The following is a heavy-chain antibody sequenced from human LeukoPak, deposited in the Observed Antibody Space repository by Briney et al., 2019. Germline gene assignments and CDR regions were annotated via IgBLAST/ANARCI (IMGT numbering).Heavy chain of an antibody. CDR2: ISYDGSNK. J-gene: IGHJ4*02. CDR1: GFTFSSYA. D-gene: IGHD3-22*01. CDR3: AREGYYDSSGYYSRPLDY. Sequence: GGSLRLSCAASGFTFSSYAMHWVRQAPGKGLEWVAVISYDGSNKYYADSVKGRFTISRDNSKNTLYLQMNSLRAEDTAVYYCAREGYYDSSGYYSRPLDYWGQGTLVTVSS. V-gene: IGHV3-30-3*01.